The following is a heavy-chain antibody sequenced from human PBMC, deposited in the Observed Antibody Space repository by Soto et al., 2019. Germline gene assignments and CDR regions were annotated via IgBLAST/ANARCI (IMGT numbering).Heavy chain of an antibody. CDR2: INHSGST. V-gene: IGHV4-34*01. CDR3: ARGTVVTARDYYYGMDV. Sequence: SETLSLTCAVDGGSFSDHYWTWIRQPPGKGLEWIGEINHSGSTNYNPSLKRRVTISIDTSKKQFSLKLTSVTAADTAVYYCARGTVVTARDYYYGMDVWGQGTTVTVSS. J-gene: IGHJ6*02. D-gene: IGHD2-21*02. CDR1: GGSFSDHY.